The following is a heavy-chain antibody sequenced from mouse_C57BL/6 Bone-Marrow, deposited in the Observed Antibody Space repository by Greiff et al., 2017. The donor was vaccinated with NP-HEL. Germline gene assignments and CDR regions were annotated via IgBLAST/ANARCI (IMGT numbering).Heavy chain of an antibody. V-gene: IGHV5-4*01. CDR1: GFTFSSYA. CDR2: ISAGGSYT. D-gene: IGHD2-1*01. Sequence: EVMLVESGGGLVKPGGSLKLSCAASGFTFSSYAMSWVRQTPEKRLEWVATISAGGSYTYYPDNVKGRFTISRDNAKNNLYLQMSHLKSEDTAMYYCARDWDYGNFYAMDYWGQGTSVTVSS. J-gene: IGHJ4*01. CDR3: ARDWDYGNFYAMDY.